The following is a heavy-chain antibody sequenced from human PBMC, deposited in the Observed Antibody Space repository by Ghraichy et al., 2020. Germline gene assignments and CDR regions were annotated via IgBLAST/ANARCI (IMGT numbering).Heavy chain of an antibody. V-gene: IGHV3-23*01. D-gene: IGHD4-11*01. CDR3: AKGLTTHDY. Sequence: STVRDTNANTFYGDSVKGRFTISRDNSKNTLFLQMNSLRVEDTAIYYCAKGLTTHDYWG. CDR2: VRDTNANT. J-gene: IGHJ4*01.